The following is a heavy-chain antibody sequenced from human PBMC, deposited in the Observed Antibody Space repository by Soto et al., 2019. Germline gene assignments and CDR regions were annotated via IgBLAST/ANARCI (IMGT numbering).Heavy chain of an antibody. J-gene: IGHJ6*01. CDR3: ARDHKGGYYYYGMDV. V-gene: IGHV3-48*03. CDR1: GFTFSSYE. Sequence: GGSLRLSCAAYGFTFSSYEMNWVRQAPGKGLEWVSYISSSGSTIYYADSVKGRFTISRDNAKNALYLQMNSLRAEDTAVYYWARDHKGGYYYYGMDVWGQGTTVTVSS. CDR2: ISSSGSTI.